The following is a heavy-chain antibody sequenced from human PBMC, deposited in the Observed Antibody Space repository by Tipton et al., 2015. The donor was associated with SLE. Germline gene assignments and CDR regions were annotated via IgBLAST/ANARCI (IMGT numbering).Heavy chain of an antibody. Sequence: TLSLTCTVSGASISSHCWCWIRQPPGKGLEWIGYICNSVNINYIPSLKSRVTISADTSKNQISLKLTAVTAADTAVFYCARGSVRADDYWGQGTLVTVSP. V-gene: IGHV4-59*11. CDR1: GASISSHC. CDR3: ARGSVRADDY. D-gene: IGHD4-23*01. CDR2: ICNSVNI. J-gene: IGHJ4*02.